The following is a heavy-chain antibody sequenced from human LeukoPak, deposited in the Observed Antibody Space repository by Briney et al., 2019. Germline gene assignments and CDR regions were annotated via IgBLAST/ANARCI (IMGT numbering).Heavy chain of an antibody. V-gene: IGHV3-21*01. J-gene: IGHJ4*02. Sequence: GGSLRLSCAASGFTFSRYAMTWVRQAPGKGLEWVSTISGSSSYIYYADSVKGRFTISRDNAKNSLYLQMNSLRAEDTAVYYCARDLSSSWYEDYWGQGTLVTVSS. D-gene: IGHD6-13*01. CDR1: GFTFSRYA. CDR2: ISGSSSYI. CDR3: ARDLSSSWYEDY.